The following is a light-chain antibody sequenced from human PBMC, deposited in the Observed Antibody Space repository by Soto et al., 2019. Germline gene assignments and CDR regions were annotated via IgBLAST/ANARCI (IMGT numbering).Light chain of an antibody. Sequence: QSVLTQPPSASGTPGQGVTISCSGSSSNIGSNTVNWYQQIPVTAPKLLIYSNNQRPSGVPDRFSGSKSGTSASLAISGLQSEDEADYYCAAWDASLNGVVFGGGTQLTVL. V-gene: IGLV1-44*01. CDR3: AAWDASLNGVV. CDR1: SSNIGSNT. J-gene: IGLJ3*02. CDR2: SNN.